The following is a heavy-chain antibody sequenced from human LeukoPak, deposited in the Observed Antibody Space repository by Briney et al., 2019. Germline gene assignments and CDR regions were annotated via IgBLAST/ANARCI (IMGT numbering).Heavy chain of an antibody. CDR3: ARSRLRGDWFDP. V-gene: IGHV1-18*04. CDR1: GYTFTSYG. Sequence: ASVKVSCKASGYTFTSYGISWVRQAPGQGHEWMGWISAYNGNTNYAQKLQGRVTTTTDTSTSTAYMELRSLRSDDTAVYYCARSRLRGDWFDPWGQGTLVTVSS. D-gene: IGHD2-15*01. J-gene: IGHJ5*02. CDR2: ISAYNGNT.